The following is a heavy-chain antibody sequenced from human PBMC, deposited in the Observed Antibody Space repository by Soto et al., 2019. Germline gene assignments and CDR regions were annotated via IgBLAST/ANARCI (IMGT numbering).Heavy chain of an antibody. CDR2: INHSGST. V-gene: IGHV4-34*01. Sequence: SETLSLTCAVYGGSFSGYYWSWIRQPPGKGLEWIGEINHSGSTNYNPSLKSRVTISVDTSKNQFSLKLSSVTAADTAVYYCARVGGITMVRGVYFDYWGQGTLVTVSS. CDR1: GGSFSGYY. D-gene: IGHD3-10*01. J-gene: IGHJ4*02. CDR3: ARVGGITMVRGVYFDY.